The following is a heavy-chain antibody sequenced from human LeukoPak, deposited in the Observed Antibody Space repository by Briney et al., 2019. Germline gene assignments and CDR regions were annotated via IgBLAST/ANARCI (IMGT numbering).Heavy chain of an antibody. Sequence: SETLSRTCTVSGGSISSFYWTSLRQPAGKGLESIGRIHTSGSTDYNPSLRSRATMSAATTKNQFSLQLSAVTATDTAVSFCARHDSLGYYVYWGQGTLVTVSS. CDR1: GGSISSFY. CDR3: ARHDSLGYYVY. V-gene: IGHV4-4*07. CDR2: IHTSGST. J-gene: IGHJ4*02. D-gene: IGHD3-22*01.